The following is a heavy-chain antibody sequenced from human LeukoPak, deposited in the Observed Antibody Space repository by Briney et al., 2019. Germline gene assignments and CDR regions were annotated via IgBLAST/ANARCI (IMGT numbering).Heavy chain of an antibody. CDR3: ARLVAAIGSFDN. V-gene: IGHV4-4*07. D-gene: IGHD1-26*01. Sequence: SETLSLTCTVSGGSIRSSFWAWIRQPAGKGLEWIGRIYPSGNTNYNPSLKNRLTMSVDTSKNQFSLKLSSVTAADTAVYYCARLVAAIGSFDNWGQGTLVIVSS. CDR1: GGSIRSSF. CDR2: IYPSGNT. J-gene: IGHJ4*02.